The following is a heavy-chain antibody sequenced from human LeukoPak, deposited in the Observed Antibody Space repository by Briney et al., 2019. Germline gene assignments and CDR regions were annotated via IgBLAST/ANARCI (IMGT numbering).Heavy chain of an antibody. V-gene: IGHV1-18*04. D-gene: IGHD3-22*01. J-gene: IGHJ4*02. CDR2: ISVYSGET. CDR3: AREGDYDSSGWH. CDR1: GYIFTSYS. Sequence: ASVKASCKASGYIFTSYSISWVRQAAGQGLEWMGWISVYSGETDYAQKLQGRVTMTTDTSTSTAHMGLRSLRSDDTAVYYCAREGDYDSSGWHWGQGTLVTVSS.